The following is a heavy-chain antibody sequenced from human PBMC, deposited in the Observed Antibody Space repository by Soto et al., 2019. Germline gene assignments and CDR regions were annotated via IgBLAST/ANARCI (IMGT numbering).Heavy chain of an antibody. J-gene: IGHJ4*02. D-gene: IGHD3-16*01. CDR2: TSYDGSNN. CDR1: GFTFRSYV. V-gene: IGHV3-33*05. Sequence: QVQLVESGGGVVQPGTSLRLSCVGSGFTFRSYVIHWVRQAPGKGLEWVALTSYDGSNNFYGDSVKGRFTISRHNSRNTVELQIGSLRFEDAALFYCARWGTTGGLDVWGQRTLVSVSS. CDR3: ARWGTTGGLDV.